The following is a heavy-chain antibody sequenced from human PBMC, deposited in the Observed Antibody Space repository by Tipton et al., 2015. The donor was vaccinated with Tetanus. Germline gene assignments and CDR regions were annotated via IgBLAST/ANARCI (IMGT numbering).Heavy chain of an antibody. CDR2: IYTSGST. CDR1: AGSISSDY. J-gene: IGHJ6*02. CDR3: ASDGQPGYYYGMDV. V-gene: IGHV4-4*07. Sequence: TLSLTCAVSAGSISSDYWSWIRQPAGKGLEWIGRIYTSGSTNYNHSLKSRVTMSVDTSKNHISLKLSSETAADTAIYYCASDGQPGYYYGMDVWGQGTTVTVSS. D-gene: IGHD1-14*01.